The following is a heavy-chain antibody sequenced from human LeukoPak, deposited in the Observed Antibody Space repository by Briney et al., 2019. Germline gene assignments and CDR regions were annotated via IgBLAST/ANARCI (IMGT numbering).Heavy chain of an antibody. V-gene: IGHV3-23*01. CDR3: AKDFDYYDSSGYYGAEYFQH. CDR1: GFTFSSYA. J-gene: IGHJ1*01. Sequence: GGSLRLSCAASGFTFSSYAMSWVRQAPGKGLEWVSAISGSGGSTYYADSVKGRFTISSDNSKNTLYLQMNSLRAEDTAVYYCAKDFDYYDSSGYYGAEYFQHWGQGTLVTVSS. D-gene: IGHD3-22*01. CDR2: ISGSGGST.